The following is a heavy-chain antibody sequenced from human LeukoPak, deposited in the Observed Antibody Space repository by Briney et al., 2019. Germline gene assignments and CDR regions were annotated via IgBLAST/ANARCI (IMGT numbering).Heavy chain of an antibody. Sequence: ASVKISCRVSGYTFTDYYMHWVQQAPGKGLEWMGLADPEDGDTIYAEKFQGRVTITADTSTDTAYMELSSLRSEDTAVYYCVRECSSTSCPFDYWGQGTLVTVSS. V-gene: IGHV1-69-2*01. D-gene: IGHD2-2*01. J-gene: IGHJ4*02. CDR2: ADPEDGDT. CDR3: VRECSSTSCPFDY. CDR1: GYTFTDYY.